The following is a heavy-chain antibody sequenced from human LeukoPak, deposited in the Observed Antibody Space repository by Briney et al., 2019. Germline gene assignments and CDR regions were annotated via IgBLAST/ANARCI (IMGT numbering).Heavy chain of an antibody. CDR3: ARDQHPYYFDY. CDR1: GFTVSSNY. CDR2: IYSGGST. Sequence: GGSLRLSCAASGFTVSSNYMSWVRQAPGKGLEWVLVIYSGGSTYYADSVNGRFTISRDNSKSTLYLQMNTLRAEDTAVYYCARDQHPYYFDYWGQGTLVTVSS. V-gene: IGHV3-66*01. J-gene: IGHJ4*02.